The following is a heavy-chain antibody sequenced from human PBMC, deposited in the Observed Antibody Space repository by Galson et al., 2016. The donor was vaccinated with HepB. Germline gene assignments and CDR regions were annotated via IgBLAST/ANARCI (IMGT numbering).Heavy chain of an antibody. J-gene: IGHJ4*02. D-gene: IGHD6-19*01. V-gene: IGHV3-74*01. CDR1: GITFSIYW. Sequence: SLRLSCAASGITFSIYWMQWVRQAPGKGLVWVSRINGDGSTIRYADSVKGRFTISRDNAKNTVYLEMNGLRAEGTAVYYCTTDHSGNAVGYWGQGTLVTVSS. CDR2: INGDGSTI. CDR3: TTDHSGNAVGY.